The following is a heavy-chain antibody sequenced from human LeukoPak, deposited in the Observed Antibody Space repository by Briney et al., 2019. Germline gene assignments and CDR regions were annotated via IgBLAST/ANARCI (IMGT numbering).Heavy chain of an antibody. CDR2: VSIGGTHI. CDR1: GFTFSSYG. V-gene: IGHV3-21*01. Sequence: PGGSLRLSCAASGFTFSSYGMNWVRQAPGKGLEWVSFVSIGGTHIYYADSVKGRFTISRDDAKNSLYLQMNSLTAEDTAEYYCARNKINTVTTGWYFDLWGRGTLVTVSS. D-gene: IGHD4-17*01. CDR3: ARNKINTVTTGWYFDL. J-gene: IGHJ2*01.